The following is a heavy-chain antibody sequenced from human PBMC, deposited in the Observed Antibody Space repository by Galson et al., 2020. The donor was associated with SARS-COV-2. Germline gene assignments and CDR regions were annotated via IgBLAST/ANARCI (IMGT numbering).Heavy chain of an antibody. Sequence: SETLSLTCTVSGGSISSYYWSWIRQPPGKGLEWIGYIYYSGSTNYNPSLKSRVTISVDTSKNQFSLKLSSVTAADTAVYYCARVAGSGGDWKVDYWGQGTLVTVSS. CDR3: ARVAGSGGDWKVDY. J-gene: IGHJ4*02. V-gene: IGHV4-59*01. D-gene: IGHD2-21*02. CDR2: IYYSGST. CDR1: GGSISSYY.